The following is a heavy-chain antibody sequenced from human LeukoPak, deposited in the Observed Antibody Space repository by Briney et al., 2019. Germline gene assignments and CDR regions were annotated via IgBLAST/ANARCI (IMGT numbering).Heavy chain of an antibody. CDR3: AREDCSGGSGDLNWFDP. J-gene: IGHJ5*02. CDR1: GYTFTNYG. CDR2: ISAYNGNK. D-gene: IGHD2-15*01. V-gene: IGHV1-18*01. Sequence: ASVKVSCKASGYTFTNYGIRWVRQAPGQGLERMGWISAYNGNKNYAQKLQERSTMTTDTSTSTVYMELRSLRSDDAAVYYCAREDCSGGSGDLNWFDPWGQGTLVAVSS.